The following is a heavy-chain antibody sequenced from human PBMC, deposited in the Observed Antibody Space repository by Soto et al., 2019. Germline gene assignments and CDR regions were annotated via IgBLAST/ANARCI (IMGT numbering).Heavy chain of an antibody. D-gene: IGHD2-21*02. CDR1: GFTFSNYV. J-gene: IGHJ4*02. CDR2: MSGNGGRI. Sequence: EVQLLESGGGLVQPGGSLRLSCAVSGFTFSNYVMTWVRQGPGKGLEWVSLMSGNGGRILYADSVKGRFTISRDNSKNTLYLTMNSVTLEDTAVYSCVKDPVAGGSGGAWFDYWGQGTLVIVSS. V-gene: IGHV3-23*01. CDR3: VKDPVAGGSGGAWFDY.